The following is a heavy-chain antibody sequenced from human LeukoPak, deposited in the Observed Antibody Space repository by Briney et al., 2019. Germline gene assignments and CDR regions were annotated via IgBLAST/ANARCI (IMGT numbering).Heavy chain of an antibody. V-gene: IGHV4-34*01. CDR1: GGSFIGSH. CDR3: ARDPTTVVTLPYYFDD. CDR2: INHSGNT. Sequence: SETLSLTCAVSGGSFIGSHWNWIRQPPGKGLEWIGEINHSGNTNYNPSLKSRVTISVDTSKNQFSLKLRSVTAADTAVYYCARDPTTVVTLPYYFDDWGLGTLVTVSS. J-gene: IGHJ4*02. D-gene: IGHD4-23*01.